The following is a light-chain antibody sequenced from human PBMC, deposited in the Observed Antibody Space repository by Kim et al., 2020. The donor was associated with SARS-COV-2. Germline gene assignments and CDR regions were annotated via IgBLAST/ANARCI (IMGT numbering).Light chain of an antibody. CDR3: QQFSKWPLT. J-gene: IGKJ4*01. CDR2: RAS. CDR1: QTVDRN. V-gene: IGKV3-15*01. Sequence: PGERVTLSCRASQTVDRNLAWYQQKGGQPPRLLIYRASTRATDIPDRSSGSGSGTEFTLTIHSLRSEDSGNYYCQQFSKWPLTFGGGTKVDIK.